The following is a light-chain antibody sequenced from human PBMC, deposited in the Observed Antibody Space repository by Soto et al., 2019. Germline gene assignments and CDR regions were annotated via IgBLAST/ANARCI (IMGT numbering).Light chain of an antibody. CDR2: AAT. V-gene: IGKV1-39*01. CDR3: QQSYDILS. J-gene: IGKJ4*01. Sequence: DIQMTQSPSSLSASVGDRVTITCRASQSIISYLSWYQQKPGKAPKLLIYAATTLQSGVPSRFSGSGSGTDFILTLSSLQPEDSATYYCQQSYDILSFGGGTKVDIK. CDR1: QSIISY.